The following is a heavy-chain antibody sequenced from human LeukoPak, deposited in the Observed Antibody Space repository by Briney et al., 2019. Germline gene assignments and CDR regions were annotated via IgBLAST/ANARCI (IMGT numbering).Heavy chain of an antibody. CDR1: GGSISSYY. D-gene: IGHD3-22*01. Sequence: SETLSLTCTVSGGSISSYYWSWIRRPPGKGLEWIGYIYYSGSTNYNPSLKSRVTISVDTSKNQFSLKLSSVTAADTAVYYCARQARDYYDSSGYYDYWGQGTLVTVSS. CDR2: IYYSGST. V-gene: IGHV4-59*08. CDR3: ARQARDYYDSSGYYDY. J-gene: IGHJ4*02.